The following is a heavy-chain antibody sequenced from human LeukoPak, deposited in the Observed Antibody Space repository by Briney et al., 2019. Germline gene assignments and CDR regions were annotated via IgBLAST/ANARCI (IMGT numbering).Heavy chain of an antibody. V-gene: IGHV1-18*01. CDR2: ISAYNGNT. CDR3: ARHVPKTYYYDSSGFFFDY. J-gene: IGHJ4*02. Sequence: ASVKVSCKASGYTFTSYGISWVRQAPGRGLEWMGWISAYNGNTNYAQKLQGRVTMTTDTSTSTAYMELRSLRSDDTAVYYCARHVPKTYYYDSSGFFFDYWGQGTLVTVSS. CDR1: GYTFTSYG. D-gene: IGHD3-22*01.